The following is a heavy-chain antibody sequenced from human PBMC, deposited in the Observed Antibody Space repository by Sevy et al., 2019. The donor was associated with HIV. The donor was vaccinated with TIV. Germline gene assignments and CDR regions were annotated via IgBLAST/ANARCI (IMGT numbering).Heavy chain of an antibody. CDR2: ISYDGGNK. D-gene: IGHD3-22*01. V-gene: IGHV3-30-3*01. Sequence: GGSLRLSCAASGFTFSSYAMHWVRRAPGKGLEWVAVISYDGGNKYYADSVKGRFTISRDNSKNTLYLQMNSLRAEDTAVYYCARGGYYDSSGYSTASHWGQGTLVTVSS. J-gene: IGHJ4*02. CDR1: GFTFSSYA. CDR3: ARGGYYDSSGYSTASH.